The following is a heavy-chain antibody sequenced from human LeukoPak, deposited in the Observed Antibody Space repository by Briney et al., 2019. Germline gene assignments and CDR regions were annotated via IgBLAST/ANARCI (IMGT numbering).Heavy chain of an antibody. Sequence: SETLSLTCTVSGYSISSGYYWGWIRQPPGKGLEWIGSIYHSGSTHYNPSLKSRVTLSVDTSKNHFSLKLRSVTAADTAVYYCVRDLSATYSDDYWGQGTLVTVSS. J-gene: IGHJ4*02. D-gene: IGHD1-26*01. CDR1: GYSISSGYY. V-gene: IGHV4-38-2*02. CDR2: IYHSGST. CDR3: VRDLSATYSDDY.